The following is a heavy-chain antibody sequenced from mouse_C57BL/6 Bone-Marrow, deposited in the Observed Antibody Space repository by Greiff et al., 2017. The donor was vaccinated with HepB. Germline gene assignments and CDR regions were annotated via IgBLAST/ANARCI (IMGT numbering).Heavy chain of an antibody. V-gene: IGHV1-12*01. CDR3: ASLGSSAWFAY. CDR2: IYPGNGDT. J-gene: IGHJ3*01. Sequence: QVQLQQSGAELVRPGASVKMSCKASGYTFTSYNMHWVKQKPRQGLEWIGAIYPGNGDTSYNQKFKGKATLTVDKSSSTAYMQLSSLTSEDSAVYFCASLGSSAWFAYWGQGTLVTVSA. CDR1: GYTFTSYN. D-gene: IGHD1-1*01.